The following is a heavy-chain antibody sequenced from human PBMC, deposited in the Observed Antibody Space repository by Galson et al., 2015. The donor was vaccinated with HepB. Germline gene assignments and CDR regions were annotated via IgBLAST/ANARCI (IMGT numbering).Heavy chain of an antibody. D-gene: IGHD2-15*01. Sequence: SVKVSCKASGGTFSSYAISWVRQAPGQGLEWMGGIIPIFGTANYAQKFQGRVTITADESTSTAYMALSSLRSEDTAVYYCAREGYCSGGSCYEPLDYWGQGTLVTVSS. J-gene: IGHJ4*02. CDR3: AREGYCSGGSCYEPLDY. V-gene: IGHV1-69*13. CDR2: IIPIFGTA. CDR1: GGTFSSYA.